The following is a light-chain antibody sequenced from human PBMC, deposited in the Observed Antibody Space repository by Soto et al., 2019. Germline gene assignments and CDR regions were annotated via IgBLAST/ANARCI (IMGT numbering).Light chain of an antibody. V-gene: IGKV3-20*01. CDR3: LQDYDFPYT. J-gene: IGKJ2*01. Sequence: EIVLTQSPDTLSLSPGDRATLSCRASQSVTSNSLAWYQQKPGQAPRLLIYGASIRATGIPDRFSGSGSGTDFTLTISRLEPEDVATYFCLQDYDFPYTFGQGTKLEI. CDR1: QSVTSNS. CDR2: GAS.